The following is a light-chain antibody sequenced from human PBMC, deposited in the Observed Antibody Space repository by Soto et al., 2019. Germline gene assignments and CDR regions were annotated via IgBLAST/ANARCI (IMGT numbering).Light chain of an antibody. Sequence: EIVMTQSPATLSVSPWERATLSCRASQSVSSNLARYQQKPGQAPRLLSYGASTRATGIPARFSGSGSGTEFTLTISSLQSEDFAVYYCQQYNNWPWTFGQGTKVDIK. CDR1: QSVSSN. V-gene: IGKV3-15*01. CDR3: QQYNNWPWT. CDR2: GAS. J-gene: IGKJ1*01.